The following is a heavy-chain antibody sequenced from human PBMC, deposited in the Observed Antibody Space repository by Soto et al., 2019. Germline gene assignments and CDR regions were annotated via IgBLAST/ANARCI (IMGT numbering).Heavy chain of an antibody. CDR2: IYWDDDY. D-gene: IGHD3-10*01. CDR1: GFSLSSDGVG. CDR3: ARRSTYSRSWSSGRFDS. V-gene: IGHV2-5*02. Sequence: SGPTLVNPTQTLTLTCTISGFSLSSDGVGVGWIRQPPGKALEWLAFIYWDDDYRYSPSLQSRLNITKDSSNNQVLLIVTNVDPVDSATYFCARRSTYSRSWSSGRFDSWVQGILVTVSS. J-gene: IGHJ4*02.